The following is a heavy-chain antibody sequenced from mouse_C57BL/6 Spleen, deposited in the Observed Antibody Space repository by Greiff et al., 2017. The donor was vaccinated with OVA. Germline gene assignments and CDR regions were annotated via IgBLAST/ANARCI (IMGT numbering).Heavy chain of an antibody. D-gene: IGHD2-3*01. J-gene: IGHJ3*01. CDR1: GYTFTSYW. CDR2: IHPNSGST. CDR3: ARFDGLFAY. Sequence: QVQLQQPGAELVQPGASVKLSCKASGYTFTSYWMHWVKQRPGQGLEWIGMIHPNSGSTNYNEKFKSKATLTVDKSSSTAYMQLSSLTSEDSAVYYCARFDGLFAYWGQGTLVTVSA. V-gene: IGHV1-64*01.